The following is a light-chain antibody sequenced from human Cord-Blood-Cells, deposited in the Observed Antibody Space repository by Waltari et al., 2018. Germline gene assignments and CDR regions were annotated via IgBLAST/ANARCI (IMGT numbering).Light chain of an antibody. J-gene: IGKJ4*01. CDR3: QKYNSAPLT. CDR2: AGS. V-gene: IGKV1-27*01. CDR1: QCISNY. Sequence: DIQMTQSQSSLSASVGDRVTITCRASQCISNYVAWYQHKPGEVPKLLIYAGSTLQSGVPARFSGSGSGTDFTLTISSLQPEDVATYYCQKYNSAPLTFGGGTKVEIK.